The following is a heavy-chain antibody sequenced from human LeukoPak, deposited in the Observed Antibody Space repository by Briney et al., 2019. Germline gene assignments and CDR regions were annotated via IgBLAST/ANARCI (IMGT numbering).Heavy chain of an antibody. Sequence: GGSLRLSCAASGFTFSTYDMHWVRQVTGKGLEWVSAIGTGDDTYYLGSVKGRFTISRENAKNVLYLQMSSLRAEDTAVYYCARDLDGRYCSGGSCYGNWYFDLWGRGTLVTVSS. V-gene: IGHV3-13*01. D-gene: IGHD2-15*01. CDR2: IGTGDDT. CDR1: GFTFSTYD. CDR3: ARDLDGRYCSGGSCYGNWYFDL. J-gene: IGHJ2*01.